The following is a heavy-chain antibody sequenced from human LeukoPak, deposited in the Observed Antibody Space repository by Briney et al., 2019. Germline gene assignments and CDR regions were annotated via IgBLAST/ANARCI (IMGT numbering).Heavy chain of an antibody. CDR3: ARAHSSSWSYPTFDY. V-gene: IGHV4-34*01. CDR1: GGSFSGYY. D-gene: IGHD6-13*01. CDR2: INHSGST. Sequence: PSETLSLTCAVCGGSFSGYYWSWIRQPPGKGVEWIGEINHSGSTNYNPYLTSRVTISVDTSKNQFSLKLSSVTAADTAVYYCARAHSSSWSYPTFDYWGQGTLVTVSS. J-gene: IGHJ4*02.